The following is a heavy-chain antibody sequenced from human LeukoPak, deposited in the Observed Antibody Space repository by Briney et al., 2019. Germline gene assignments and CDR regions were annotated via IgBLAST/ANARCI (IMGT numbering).Heavy chain of an antibody. CDR3: ARFAVTTGAFRPPGDGTEDAFDI. CDR1: GYTFTGYY. D-gene: IGHD4-11*01. J-gene: IGHJ3*02. V-gene: IGHV1-2*02. Sequence: ASVKVSCKASGYTFTGYYMHWVRQAPGQGLEWMGWINPNSGGTNYAQKFQGRVTMTRDTSISTAYMELSRLRSDDTAVYYCARFAVTTGAFRPPGDGTEDAFDIWGQGTMVTVSS. CDR2: INPNSGGT.